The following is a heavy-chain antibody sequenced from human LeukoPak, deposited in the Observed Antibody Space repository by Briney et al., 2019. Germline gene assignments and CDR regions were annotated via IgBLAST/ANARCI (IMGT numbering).Heavy chain of an antibody. V-gene: IGHV1-18*01. CDR2: ISAYNGNT. J-gene: IGHJ6*03. CDR3: ARDPYDFWSGRYYYYYYMDV. D-gene: IGHD3-3*01. Sequence: ASVKVSFKASGYTFTSYGISWVRQAPGQGLEWMGWISAYNGNTNYAQKLQGRVTMTTDTSTSTAYMELRSLGSDDTAVYYCARDPYDFWSGRYYYYYYMDVWGKGTTVTVSS. CDR1: GYTFTSYG.